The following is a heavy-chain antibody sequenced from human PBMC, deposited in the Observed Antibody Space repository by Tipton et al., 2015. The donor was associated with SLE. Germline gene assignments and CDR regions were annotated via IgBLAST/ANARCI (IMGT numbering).Heavy chain of an antibody. J-gene: IGHJ2*01. CDR1: GASISCHY. CDR2: MYYTWSA. D-gene: IGHD5-24*01. V-gene: IGHV4-59*11. CDR3: ARTNLQGSLVDWYFDL. Sequence: TLSLTCTVSGASISCHYWSWIRQPPGQGLEWIGYMYYTWSAHYNPPLRNRVTMSLDTSKNQFSLKLSSVTAADTAVYYCARTNLQGSLVDWYFDLWGRGTLVTVSS.